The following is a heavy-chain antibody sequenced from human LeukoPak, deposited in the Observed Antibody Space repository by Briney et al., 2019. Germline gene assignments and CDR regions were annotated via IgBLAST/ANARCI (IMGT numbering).Heavy chain of an antibody. D-gene: IGHD3-9*01. J-gene: IGHJ5*02. CDR2: INHSGGT. V-gene: IGHV4-38-2*01. Sequence: SETLSLTCAVSGHSISRDYSWGWIRQHPGKGLEWIGSINHSGGTYYNQSLKSRVTISRDTSKNQFSPNLNDVTAADTAVYYCARVGWRYFDWLAPWGQGTLVTVSS. CDR1: GHSISRDYS. CDR3: ARVGWRYFDWLAP.